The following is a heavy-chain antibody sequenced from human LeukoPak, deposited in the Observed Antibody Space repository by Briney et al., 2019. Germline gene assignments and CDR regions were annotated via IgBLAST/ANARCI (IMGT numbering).Heavy chain of an antibody. J-gene: IGHJ2*01. V-gene: IGHV4-61*02. Sequence: PSQTLSLTCTVSGGSISSGSYYWSWIRQPAGKGLEWIGRIYTSESTNYNPSLKSRVTISVDTSKNQFSLKLSSVTAADTAVYYCAREFNRYQLLYLQNWYFDLWGRGTLVTVSS. CDR2: IYTSEST. D-gene: IGHD2-2*02. CDR3: AREFNRYQLLYLQNWYFDL. CDR1: GGSISSGSYY.